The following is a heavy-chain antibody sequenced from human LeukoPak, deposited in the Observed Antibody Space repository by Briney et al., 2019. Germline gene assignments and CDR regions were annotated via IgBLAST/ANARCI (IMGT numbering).Heavy chain of an antibody. CDR1: GFTFSSYA. CDR2: ISYDGSNK. D-gene: IGHD5-24*01. CDR3: ARSSGDGSPDY. J-gene: IGHJ4*02. Sequence: SLRLSCAASGFTFSSYAMHWVRQAPGKGLEWVAVISYDGSNKYYADSVKGRFTISRDNSKNTLYLQMNSLRAEDTAVYYCARSSGDGSPDYWGQGTLVTVSS. V-gene: IGHV3-30-3*01.